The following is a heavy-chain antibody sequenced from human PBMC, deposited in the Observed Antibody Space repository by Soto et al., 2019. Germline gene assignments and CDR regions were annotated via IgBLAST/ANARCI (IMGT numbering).Heavy chain of an antibody. CDR3: AHSRSDYYGSGSYLDY. D-gene: IGHD3-10*01. CDR1: GGTFSSYA. CDR2: IIPIFGTA. V-gene: IGHV1-69*12. J-gene: IGHJ4*02. Sequence: QVQLVQSGAEVKKPGSSVKVSCKASGGTFSSYAISWVRQAPGQGLEWMGGIIPIFGTANYGQKFQGRVTITADESTSTASMELSSLRSADTAVYYCAHSRSDYYGSGSYLDYWGQGTLVPVSS.